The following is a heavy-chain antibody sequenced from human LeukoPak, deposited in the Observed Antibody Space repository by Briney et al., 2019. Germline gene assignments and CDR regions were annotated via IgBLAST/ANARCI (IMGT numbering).Heavy chain of an antibody. V-gene: IGHV3-48*01. D-gene: IGHD3-10*01. Sequence: GGSLRLSCTASGFTFSSYGMNWVRQAPGKGLEWVSYIDLSGSNLYYVDSVKGRFTISRDSAKNSLYLQMTSLRAEDTAVYYCARLGSGNYFFYYMDVWGKGTTVTVSS. CDR2: IDLSGSNL. CDR1: GFTFSSYG. CDR3: ARLGSGNYFFYYMDV. J-gene: IGHJ6*03.